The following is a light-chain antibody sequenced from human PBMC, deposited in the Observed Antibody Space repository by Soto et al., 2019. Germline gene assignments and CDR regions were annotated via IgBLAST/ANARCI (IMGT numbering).Light chain of an antibody. J-gene: IGKJ1*01. CDR2: GAS. V-gene: IGKV3-15*01. Sequence: ERVMTQSPATLSVSPGERATLSCRASQSVSTTLAWYQQKPGQAPRLLIYGASTRATGIPVRFSGSGSGTEFTLTISSLQSEDSAVYYCQQYIKWPRTFGQGTKVDIK. CDR3: QQYIKWPRT. CDR1: QSVSTT.